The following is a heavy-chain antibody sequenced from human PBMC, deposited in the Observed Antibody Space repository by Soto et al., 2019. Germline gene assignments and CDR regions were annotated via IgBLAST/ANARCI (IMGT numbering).Heavy chain of an antibody. J-gene: IGHJ6*03. CDR3: AKGSMDDSHYYYYYYMDV. CDR2: ISGSGGST. CDR1: GFTFSSYA. V-gene: IGHV3-23*01. Sequence: GSLRLSCAASGFTFSSYAMSWVRQAPGKGLEWVSAISGSGGSTYYADSVKGRFTISRDNSKNTLYLQMNSLRAEDTAVYYCAKGSMDDSHYYYYYYMDVWGKGTTVTVSS. D-gene: IGHD3-16*01.